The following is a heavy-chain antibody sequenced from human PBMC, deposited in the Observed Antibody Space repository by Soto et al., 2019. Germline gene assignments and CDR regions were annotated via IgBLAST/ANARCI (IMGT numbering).Heavy chain of an antibody. CDR3: AKDHTGPNPYYYYGMDV. J-gene: IGHJ6*02. Sequence: VGSLRLSCAASGFTFSSYGMHWVRQAPGKGLEWVAVISYDGSNKYYADSVKGRFTISRDNSKNTLYLQMNSLRAEDTAVYYCAKDHTGPNPYYYYGMDVWGQGTTVTVSS. V-gene: IGHV3-30*18. CDR1: GFTFSSYG. CDR2: ISYDGSNK.